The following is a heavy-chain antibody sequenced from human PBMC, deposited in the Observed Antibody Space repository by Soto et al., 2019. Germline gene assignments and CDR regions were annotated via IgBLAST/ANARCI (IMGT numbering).Heavy chain of an antibody. D-gene: IGHD3-22*01. CDR1: GGSVSSGSYY. CDR3: ARETYYYDSSGQNFDY. CDR2: IYYSGST. Sequence: QVQLRESGPGLVKPSETLSLTCTVSGGSVSSGSYYWSWIRQPPGKGLEWIGYIYYSGSTNYNPSLKSRVTISVDTSKNQFSLKLSSVTAADTAVYYCARETYYYDSSGQNFDYWGQGTLVTVSS. V-gene: IGHV4-61*01. J-gene: IGHJ4*02.